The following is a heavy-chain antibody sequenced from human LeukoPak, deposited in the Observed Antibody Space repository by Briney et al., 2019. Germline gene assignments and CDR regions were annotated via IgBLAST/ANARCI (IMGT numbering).Heavy chain of an antibody. CDR2: TYTSGST. CDR1: GGSISSGSYY. D-gene: IGHD6-13*01. Sequence: SQTLSLTCTVSGGSISSGSYYWSWIRRPAGKGLEWIGRTYTSGSTNYNPSLKSRVTISVDTSKNQFSLKLSSVTAADTAVYYCARGSPGYSSSWYYFDYWGQGTLVTVSS. V-gene: IGHV4-61*02. CDR3: ARGSPGYSSSWYYFDY. J-gene: IGHJ4*02.